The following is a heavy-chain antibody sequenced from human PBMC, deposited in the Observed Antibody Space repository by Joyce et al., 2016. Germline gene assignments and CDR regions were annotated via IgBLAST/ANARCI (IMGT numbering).Heavy chain of an antibody. D-gene: IGHD3-22*01. V-gene: IGHV3-23*01. CDR1: GFNFSSYA. J-gene: IGHJ2*01. CDR2: ISGSGGRI. CDR3: VKDDKRYYYDTKGYFDF. Sequence: EVQLLESGGGLVQPGGSLRVACAASGFNFSSYAMNGVRQTPGKWLEWVSAISGSGGRIYDADYVNGRFTISRDNSKNMLYLQMNSLRAEDTAVYYCVKDDKRYYYDTKGYFDFWGRGTLVTVSS.